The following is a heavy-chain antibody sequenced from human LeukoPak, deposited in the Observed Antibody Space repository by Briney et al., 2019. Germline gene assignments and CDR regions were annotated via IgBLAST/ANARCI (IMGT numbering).Heavy chain of an antibody. D-gene: IGHD4-17*01. CDR2: IKSKTDGGTT. CDR3: TTEGGTTVTYYYYYGMDV. CDR1: GFTFSNAW. Sequence: GGSLRLSCAASGFTFSNAWMSWVRQAPGKGLEWVGRIKSKTDGGTTDYAAPVKGRFTISRDDSKNTLYLQMNSLKTEDTAVYYCTTEGGTTVTYYYYYGMDVWGQGPRSPSP. V-gene: IGHV3-15*01. J-gene: IGHJ6*02.